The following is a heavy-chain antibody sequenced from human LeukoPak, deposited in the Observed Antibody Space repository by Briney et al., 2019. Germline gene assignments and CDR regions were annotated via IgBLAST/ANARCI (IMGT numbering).Heavy chain of an antibody. Sequence: SETLSLTCAVYGGSFSGYYWSWLRQPPGKGLEWIGYIYYSGSTNYNPSLKSRVTISVDTSKNQFSLKLSSVTAADTAVYYCARDYSSGPIDIWGQGTMVTVSS. V-gene: IGHV4-59*01. CDR3: ARDYSSGPIDI. CDR1: GGSFSGYY. J-gene: IGHJ3*02. CDR2: IYYSGST. D-gene: IGHD3-22*01.